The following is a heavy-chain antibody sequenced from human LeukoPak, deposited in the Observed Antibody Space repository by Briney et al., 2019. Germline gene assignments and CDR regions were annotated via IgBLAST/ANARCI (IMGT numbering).Heavy chain of an antibody. V-gene: IGHV3-23*01. CDR3: ARERIYYGSGRDLTDARLYYYYGMDV. Sequence: GGSLRLSCAASGFTFSSYVMTWVRQAPGKGLEWVSSISGGGGVTYHADSGKGRFTISRDNSKNTLYLQMNSLRADDTAVYYCARERIYYGSGRDLTDARLYYYYGMDVWGRGTTVTVSS. CDR2: ISGGGGVT. CDR1: GFTFSSYV. D-gene: IGHD3-10*01. J-gene: IGHJ6*02.